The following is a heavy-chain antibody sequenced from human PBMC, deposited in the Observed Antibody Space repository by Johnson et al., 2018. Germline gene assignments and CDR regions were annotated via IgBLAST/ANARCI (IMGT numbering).Heavy chain of an antibody. Sequence: QVQLVQSGAEVKKPGSSVTVSCKTSGGTFRSIALSWVRQAPGQGLEWMGGIIPIFGTANYAQQFQGSVTITADESTSTAYVELSRLRAEATAVYYCARGTGSGYYYNNWFDPWGQGTLVTVSS. J-gene: IGHJ5*02. CDR1: GGTFRSIA. CDR3: ARGTGSGYYYNNWFDP. CDR2: IIPIFGTA. V-gene: IGHV1-69*01. D-gene: IGHD3-22*01.